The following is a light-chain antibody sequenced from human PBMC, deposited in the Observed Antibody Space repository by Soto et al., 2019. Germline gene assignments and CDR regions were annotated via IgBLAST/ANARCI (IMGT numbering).Light chain of an antibody. CDR1: QSIRSN. V-gene: IGKV3-15*01. Sequence: EIVMTQSPDTLSVSPGEGATLSCRVSQSIRSNLAWYQQRPGQAPRLLIYGASTRATGIPARFSGSGSGTEFTLTVSSLQSEDFAVYYCQQYIKWPITFGQGTRLEIK. J-gene: IGKJ5*01. CDR3: QQYIKWPIT. CDR2: GAS.